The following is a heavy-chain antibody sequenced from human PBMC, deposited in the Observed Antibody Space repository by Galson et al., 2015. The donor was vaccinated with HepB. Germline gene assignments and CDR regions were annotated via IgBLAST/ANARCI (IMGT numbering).Heavy chain of an antibody. CDR3: AKGRASGKVGWFDP. CDR1: GFTFSSYA. CDR2: ITGSGDGT. V-gene: IGHV3-23*01. J-gene: IGHJ5*02. D-gene: IGHD3-10*01. Sequence: SLRLSCAASGFTFSSYALTWVRQAPGKGLEWVSSITGSGDGTYYADSVRGRFAISRDNSKNTLFLHVHSLTAEDTAVYYCAKGRASGKVGWFDPWGQGALVTVSS.